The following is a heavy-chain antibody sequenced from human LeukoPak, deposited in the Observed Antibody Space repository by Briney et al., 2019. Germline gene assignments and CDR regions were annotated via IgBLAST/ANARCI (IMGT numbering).Heavy chain of an antibody. Sequence: GASVKVSCKASGYTFTGYYMHWVRQAPGQGLEWMGWINPNSGGTNYAQKFQGRVTMTRDTSISTAYMELSRLRSDGTAVYYCAKSSSRQYYDSSGYSDYWGQGTLVTVSS. J-gene: IGHJ4*02. CDR2: INPNSGGT. CDR1: GYTFTGYY. V-gene: IGHV1-2*02. CDR3: AKSSSRQYYDSSGYSDY. D-gene: IGHD3-22*01.